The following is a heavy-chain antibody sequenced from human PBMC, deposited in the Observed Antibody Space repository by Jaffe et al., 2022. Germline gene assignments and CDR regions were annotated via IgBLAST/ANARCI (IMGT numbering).Heavy chain of an antibody. CDR1: GGSFSGYY. Sequence: QVQLQQWGAGLLKPSETLSLTCAVYGGSFSGYYWSWIRQPPGKGLEWIGEINHSGSTNYNPSLKSRVTISVDTSKNQFSLKLSSVTAADTAVYYCARVGIAARRRYFDLWGRGTLVTVSS. CDR3: ARVGIAARRRYFDL. V-gene: IGHV4-34*01. D-gene: IGHD6-6*01. CDR2: INHSGST. J-gene: IGHJ2*01.